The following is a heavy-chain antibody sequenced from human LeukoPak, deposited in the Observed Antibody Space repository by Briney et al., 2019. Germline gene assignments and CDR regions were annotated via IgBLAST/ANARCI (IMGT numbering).Heavy chain of an antibody. Sequence: ASVKVSCKASGGTFSSYAISWVRQAPGQGLEWMGWMNPNSGNTGYAQKFQGRVTITRNTSISTAYMELSSPRSEDTAVYYCARVNSSGFWSGYYMDVWGKGTTVTVSS. CDR2: MNPNSGNT. CDR1: GGTFSSYA. J-gene: IGHJ6*03. CDR3: ARVNSSGFWSGYYMDV. D-gene: IGHD3-3*01. V-gene: IGHV1-8*03.